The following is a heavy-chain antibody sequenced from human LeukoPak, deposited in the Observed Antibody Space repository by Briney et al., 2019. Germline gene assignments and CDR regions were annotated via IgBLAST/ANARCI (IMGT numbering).Heavy chain of an antibody. V-gene: IGHV3-21*01. Sequence: GGSLRLSCAASGFTFSSYSMNWVRQAPGKGLEWVSSISSSSSYIYYADSVKGRFTISRDNAKNSLYLQMNSLRAEDTAVYYCARALAVAGMGFDYWGQGTLVTVSS. CDR2: ISSSSSYI. D-gene: IGHD6-19*01. J-gene: IGHJ4*02. CDR3: ARALAVAGMGFDY. CDR1: GFTFSSYS.